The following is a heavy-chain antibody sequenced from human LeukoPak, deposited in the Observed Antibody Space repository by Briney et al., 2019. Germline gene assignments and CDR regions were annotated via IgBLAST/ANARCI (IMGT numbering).Heavy chain of an antibody. CDR3: ARDDGYGSGSYWSGRGYGYGMDV. CDR1: GFTFSSYE. J-gene: IGHJ6*02. V-gene: IGHV3-48*03. Sequence: GGSLRLSCAASGFTFSSYEMNWVRQAPGKGLEWVSYISSSGSTIYYADSVKGRFTISRDNAKNSLYLQMNTLRAEDTAVYYCARDDGYGSGSYWSGRGYGYGMDVWGQGTTVTVSS. CDR2: ISSSGSTI. D-gene: IGHD3-10*01.